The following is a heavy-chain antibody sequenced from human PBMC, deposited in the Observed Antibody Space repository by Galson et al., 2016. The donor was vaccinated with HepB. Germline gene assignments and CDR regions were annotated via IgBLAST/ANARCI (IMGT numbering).Heavy chain of an antibody. CDR3: AKISVQYSYHYWGFDY. CDR1: GFTFSTYA. D-gene: IGHD5-18*01. V-gene: IGHV3-23*01. Sequence: SLRLSCAASGFTFSTYATSWVRQAPGKGLEWVSGISGSGDTKFADSVKGRFTISRDNSKTTLYLQMNSLRVEDTVVYYCAKISVQYSYHYWGFDYWGQGTLVTVSS. CDR2: ISGSGDT. J-gene: IGHJ4*02.